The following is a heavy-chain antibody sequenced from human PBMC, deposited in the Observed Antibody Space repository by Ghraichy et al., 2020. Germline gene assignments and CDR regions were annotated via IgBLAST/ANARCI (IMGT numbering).Heavy chain of an antibody. Sequence: GGSLRLSCAASGFTFSSYALSWVRQAPGKGLEWVSTISGSGGDTYYADSVKGRFTISRDNSKNTLYLQMNSLRTEDTAVYYCAKLGSTRGGGFWGQGTLVTVSS. D-gene: IGHD2-2*01. CDR3: AKLGSTRGGGF. V-gene: IGHV3-23*01. J-gene: IGHJ4*02. CDR1: GFTFSSYA. CDR2: ISGSGGDT.